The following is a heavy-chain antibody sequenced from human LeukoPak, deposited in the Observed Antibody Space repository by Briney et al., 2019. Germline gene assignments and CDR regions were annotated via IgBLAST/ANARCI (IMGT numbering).Heavy chain of an antibody. Sequence: PGRSLRLSCAASGFSFSNYAMHWVRQAPGKGLEWVAVISYDGSNIHYADSVKGRFTISRSNSKNTLYLQMNSLRAEDTAVYYCARDFFTGSWKVSKITGTNLGPWGQGTLVTVSS. CDR1: GFSFSNYA. D-gene: IGHD1-20*01. CDR2: ISYDGSNI. J-gene: IGHJ5*02. V-gene: IGHV3-30*04. CDR3: ARDFFTGSWKVSKITGTNLGP.